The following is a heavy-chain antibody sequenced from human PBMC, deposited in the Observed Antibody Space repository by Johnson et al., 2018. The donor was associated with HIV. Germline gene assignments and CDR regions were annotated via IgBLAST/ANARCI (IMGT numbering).Heavy chain of an antibody. CDR3: NTDLAAVGSGAFDI. CDR2: ISYDGSNK. Sequence: QVQLVESGGGVVQPGGSLRLSCAASGFTFSSCAMHWVRQAPGKGLEWVAVISYDGSNKYYADSVKGRFTISRDNSKNTLYLQMNSLKTEDTAVYYCNTDLAAVGSGAFDIWGQGTMVTVSS. D-gene: IGHD6-13*01. J-gene: IGHJ3*02. CDR1: GFTFSSCA. V-gene: IGHV3-30-3*01.